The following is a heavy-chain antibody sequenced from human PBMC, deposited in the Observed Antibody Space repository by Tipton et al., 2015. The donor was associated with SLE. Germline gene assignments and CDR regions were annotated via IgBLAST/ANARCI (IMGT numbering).Heavy chain of an antibody. V-gene: IGHV4-59*08. CDR3: ARVGGSVDWNFDL. Sequence: TLSLTCTVSGASIRRDYWSWIRQPPGKGLEWIGNVHYIGGTNHNSSLKRRVTISLSTSKSQISLNLTSVTAADTAVYYCARVGGSVDWNFDLWGRGALISVSS. CDR1: GASIRRDY. D-gene: IGHD1-26*01. CDR2: VHYIGGT. J-gene: IGHJ2*01.